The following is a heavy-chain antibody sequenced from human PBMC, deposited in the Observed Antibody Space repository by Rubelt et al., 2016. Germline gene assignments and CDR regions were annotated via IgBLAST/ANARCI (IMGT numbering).Heavy chain of an antibody. V-gene: IGHV7-4-1*02. CDR1: GYTFTSYA. CDR2: INTNTGNP. Sequence: QVQLVQSGAEVKKPGASVKVSCKASGYTFTSYAMNWVRQAPGQGLEWMGWINTNTGNPTYAQGFIGRLVFSLDTSVSTAYLQISSLKAEDTAVYYCARVIAAAGRDGNYFDYWGQGTLVTVSS. CDR3: ARVIAAAGRDGNYFDY. D-gene: IGHD6-13*01. J-gene: IGHJ4*02.